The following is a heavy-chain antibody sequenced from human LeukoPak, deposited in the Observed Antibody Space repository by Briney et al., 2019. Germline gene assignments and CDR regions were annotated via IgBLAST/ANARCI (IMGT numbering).Heavy chain of an antibody. CDR2: ITARGDGT. D-gene: IGHD4-17*01. Sequence: GGSLRLSCVASEFTFSNYVMSWVRQAPGKGLEWVSAITARGDGTNYADSVRGRFTISRDNSKNTLYLHLSSLRVEDTAVYYCAKEGTVTTFVWVDVWGQGATVTVSS. J-gene: IGHJ6*02. CDR1: EFTFSNYV. V-gene: IGHV3-23*01. CDR3: AKEGTVTTFVWVDV.